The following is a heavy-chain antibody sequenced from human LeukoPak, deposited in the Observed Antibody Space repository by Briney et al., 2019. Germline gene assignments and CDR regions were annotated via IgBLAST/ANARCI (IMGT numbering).Heavy chain of an antibody. CDR3: ARDQGDCSGGSCYTSEYFQH. CDR2: IYYSGST. CDR1: GGSISSYY. J-gene: IGHJ1*01. V-gene: IGHV4-59*01. Sequence: SETLSLTCTVSGGSISSYYWSWIRQAPGKGLEWIGYIYYSGSTNYNPSLKSRVIISVDTSKNQFSLKLSSVTAADTAVYYCARDQGDCSGGSCYTSEYFQHWGQGTLVTVSS. D-gene: IGHD2-15*01.